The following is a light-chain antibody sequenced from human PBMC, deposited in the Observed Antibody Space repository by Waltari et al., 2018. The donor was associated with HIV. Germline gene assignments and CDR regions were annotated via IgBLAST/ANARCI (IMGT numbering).Light chain of an antibody. CDR2: GAS. V-gene: IGKV3-20*01. Sequence: IVLTQSPGTLSLSPGERATLSCRASQSVSSSYLAWYQQKPGQAPRLLIYGASSRATGIPDRFSGSGSGTDFTLTISRLEPEDFAVYYCQQFGSSPQGSRVTFGQGTKLEIK. CDR1: QSVSSSY. J-gene: IGKJ2*01. CDR3: QQFGSSPQGSRVT.